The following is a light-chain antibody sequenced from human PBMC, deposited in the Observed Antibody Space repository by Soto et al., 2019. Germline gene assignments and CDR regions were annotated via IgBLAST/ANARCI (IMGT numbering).Light chain of an antibody. CDR2: GAS. V-gene: IGKV3D-15*01. J-gene: IGKJ1*01. CDR1: QSVRAD. CDR3: HQYNFWPT. Sequence: EIVLTQSPDTLSLSPGERATLSCRASQSVRADFLTWYQQRLGQAPRLLIYGASNRATGIPDRFSGSGSGTEFTLTISSLQSEDSAVYYCHQYNFWPTFGQGTKVEIK.